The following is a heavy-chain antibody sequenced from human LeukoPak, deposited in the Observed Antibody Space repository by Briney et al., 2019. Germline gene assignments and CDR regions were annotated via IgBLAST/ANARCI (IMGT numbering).Heavy chain of an antibody. J-gene: IGHJ4*02. D-gene: IGHD5-24*01. CDR2: IIPIFGTA. CDR1: GGTFSSYA. Sequence: ASVTVSCKASGGTFSSYAISWVRQAPGQGLEWMGGIIPIFGTANYAQTFQGRVTITTDEATNTAYMELSSLRSEDTAVYYCARSRDGYKRYYFDYWGQGTLVTVSS. V-gene: IGHV1-69*05. CDR3: ARSRDGYKRYYFDY.